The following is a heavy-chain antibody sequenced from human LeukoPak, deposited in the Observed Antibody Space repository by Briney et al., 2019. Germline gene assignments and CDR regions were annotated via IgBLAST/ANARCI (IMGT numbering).Heavy chain of an antibody. CDR3: ARDLGYYYDSSGYFDY. D-gene: IGHD3-22*01. Sequence: GGSLRLSCAASGFTFSNYGMTWVRQAPGKGLEWVSSIRGSGGSAYYADSVKGRFTISRDSAKNSLYLQMNSLRAEDTAVYYCARDLGYYYDSSGYFDYWGQGTLVTVSS. CDR1: GFTFSNYG. J-gene: IGHJ4*02. V-gene: IGHV3-23*01. CDR2: IRGSGGSA.